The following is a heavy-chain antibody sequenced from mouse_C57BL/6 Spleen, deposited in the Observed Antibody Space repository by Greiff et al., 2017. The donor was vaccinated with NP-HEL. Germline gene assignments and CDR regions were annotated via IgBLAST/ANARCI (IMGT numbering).Heavy chain of an antibody. CDR3: TVITTVVAPMDYAMDC. J-gene: IGHJ4*01. V-gene: IGHV1-15*01. CDR1: GYTFTDYE. Sequence: QVQLQQSGAELVRPGASVTLSCKASGYTFTDYEMHWVKQTPVHGLEWIGAIDPETGGTAYNQKFKGKAILSADKSSSTAYMELRSLTSEDSAVYYFTVITTVVAPMDYAMDCWGQGTSVTVSS. CDR2: IDPETGGT. D-gene: IGHD1-1*01.